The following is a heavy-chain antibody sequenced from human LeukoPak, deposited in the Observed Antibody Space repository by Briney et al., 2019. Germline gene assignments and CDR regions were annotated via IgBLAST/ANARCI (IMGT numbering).Heavy chain of an antibody. CDR1: GFTFSSFA. CDR3: ARGGSYSCLDY. J-gene: IGHJ4*02. CDR2: FSGSGGST. V-gene: IGHV3-23*01. Sequence: PGGSLRLSCAASGFTFSSFAMSWVRQAPGKGLEWVSTFSGSGGSTYYADSVKGRFSISRDNSKNTLYLQMNSLRVEDTAVYYCARGGSYSCLDYWGQGTLVTVSS. D-gene: IGHD3-10*01.